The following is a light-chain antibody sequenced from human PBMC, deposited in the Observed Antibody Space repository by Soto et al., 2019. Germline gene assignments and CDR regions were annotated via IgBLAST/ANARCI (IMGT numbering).Light chain of an antibody. CDR3: SSFTSRSTLV. CDR2: EVS. J-gene: IGLJ1*01. CDR1: SSDVGGYYY. V-gene: IGLV2-14*01. Sequence: QPVLTQPASLSGSPGQSITISCTGTSSDVGGYYYVSWYQHRPGKAPKLMIYEVSYRPSGVSNRFSGSKSGNTASLTISGLQAEDEADYYCSSFTSRSTLVFGTGTKLTVL.